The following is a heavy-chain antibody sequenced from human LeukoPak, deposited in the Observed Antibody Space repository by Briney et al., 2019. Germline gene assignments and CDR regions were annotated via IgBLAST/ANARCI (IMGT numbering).Heavy chain of an antibody. CDR1: GYSISSGYY. D-gene: IGHD1-1*01. J-gene: IGHJ4*02. Sequence: SETLSLTCAVSGYSISSGYYGGCIRQPPGKGVEGIASIYHSGSTYYNPSLKSRVTISVDTSKNQFSLKLSSVTAADTAVYYCARRSRYNWNDLGFDYWGQGTLVTVSS. V-gene: IGHV4-38-2*01. CDR3: ARRSRYNWNDLGFDY. CDR2: IYHSGST.